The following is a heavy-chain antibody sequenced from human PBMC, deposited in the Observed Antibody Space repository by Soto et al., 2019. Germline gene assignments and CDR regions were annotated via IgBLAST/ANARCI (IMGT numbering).Heavy chain of an antibody. CDR3: ARDGSGVWGGSEDYYYGMDV. CDR2: IIPIFGTA. CDR1: GATFSSYA. V-gene: IGHV1-69*13. J-gene: IGHJ6*02. Sequence: ASVKVSCKASGATFSSYAISWVRQAPGQGLEWMGGIIPIFGTANYAQKFQGRVTITADESTSTAYMELSSLRSEDTAVYYCARDGSGVWGGSEDYYYGMDVWGQGTTVTDS. D-gene: IGHD3-3*01.